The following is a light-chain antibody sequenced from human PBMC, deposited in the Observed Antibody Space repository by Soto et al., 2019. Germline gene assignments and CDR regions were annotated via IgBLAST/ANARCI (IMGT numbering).Light chain of an antibody. Sequence: QSALTQPPSASGSPGQSVTISCTGTSSDVGGYKYGSWYHQHPGKAPKLMIFEVNKRPSGVPYRFSGSKSGNTASLTVSGLQAEAEADYYCSSYAGINNLGVFGTGTKLTVL. CDR3: SSYAGINNLGV. CDR1: SSDVGGYKY. V-gene: IGLV2-8*01. CDR2: EVN. J-gene: IGLJ1*01.